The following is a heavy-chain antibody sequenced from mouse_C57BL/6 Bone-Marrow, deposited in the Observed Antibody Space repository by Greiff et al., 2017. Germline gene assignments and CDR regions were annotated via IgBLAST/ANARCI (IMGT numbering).Heavy chain of an antibody. CDR2: IWSGGST. J-gene: IGHJ3*01. CDR3: AKNDCGGFAD. Sequence: QVQLKQSGPGLVQPSQSLSITCTVSGFSLTSYGVHWVRQSPGKGLQWLGVIWSGGSTDYNAAFMSRLSITKDNSKSQVFLKMNSMQADDNAIYYCAKNDCGGFADWGQGTLVTVSA. CDR1: GFSLTSYG. D-gene: IGHD2-4*01. V-gene: IGHV2-5*01.